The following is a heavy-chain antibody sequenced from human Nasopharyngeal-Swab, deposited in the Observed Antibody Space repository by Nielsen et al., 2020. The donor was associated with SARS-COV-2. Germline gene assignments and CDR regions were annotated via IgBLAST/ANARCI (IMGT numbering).Heavy chain of an antibody. D-gene: IGHD2-15*01. J-gene: IGHJ4*02. CDR1: GFTFSSYS. Sequence: GESLKISCAASGFTFSSYSMNWVRQAPGKGLEWVSSISSSSSYIYYADSVKGRFTISRDNAKNSLYLQMNSLRAEDTAVYYCASVRLGYCSGGSCYSDCYWGQGTLVTVSS. CDR3: ASVRLGYCSGGSCYSDCY. V-gene: IGHV3-21*01. CDR2: ISSSSSYI.